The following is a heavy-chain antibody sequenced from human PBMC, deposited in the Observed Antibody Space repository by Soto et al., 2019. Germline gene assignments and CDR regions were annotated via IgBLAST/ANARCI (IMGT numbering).Heavy chain of an antibody. Sequence: GVRLRLSCAAAGFSCSTYAMSWVRQAPGKGLEWVSAISGSGATTFYADSMKGRFTISRANSRDTLYLQMNSLRAEDTAVYFFTLEQCRPLDGYCANGAVDWVGPQH. CDR1: GFSCSTYA. V-gene: IGHV3-23*01. J-gene: IGHJ1*01. CDR3: TLEQCRPLDGYCANGAVDWVGPQH. D-gene: IGHD2-8*01. CDR2: ISGSGATT.